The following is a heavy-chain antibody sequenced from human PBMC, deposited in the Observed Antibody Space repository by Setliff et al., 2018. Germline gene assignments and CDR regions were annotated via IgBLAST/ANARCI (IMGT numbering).Heavy chain of an antibody. CDR2: INPNTGGT. V-gene: IGHV1-2*02. CDR3: ARDLLGSQGRTFDL. Sequence: GASVKVSCKASGYTFAGYYMHWVRQAPGQGLEWMGWINPNTGGTRFAQKFQFGVTMTADKAITTAYMEMTRLTSDDTAMYYCARDLLGSQGRTFDLWGQGTLVTVSS. J-gene: IGHJ4*02. D-gene: IGHD1-26*01. CDR1: GYTFAGYY.